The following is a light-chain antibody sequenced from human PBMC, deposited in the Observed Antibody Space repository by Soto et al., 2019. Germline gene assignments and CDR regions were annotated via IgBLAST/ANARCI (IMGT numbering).Light chain of an antibody. CDR1: QSVSSY. V-gene: IGKV3-11*01. J-gene: IGKJ5*01. CDR2: DAS. Sequence: EIVLTQSPATLSLSPGERATLSCRASQSVSSYLAWYQQKPGQAPRLLIYDASTRATGIPARFSGSGSGTDFTLTISSLEPEDVSVYYCQQRSNWITFGQGTRLEIK. CDR3: QQRSNWIT.